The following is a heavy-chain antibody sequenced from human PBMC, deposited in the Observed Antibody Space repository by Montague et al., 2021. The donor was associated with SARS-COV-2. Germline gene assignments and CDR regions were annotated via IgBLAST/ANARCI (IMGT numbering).Heavy chain of an antibody. CDR1: GGSISSSTYY. Sequence: SETLSLTCSVSGGSISSSTYYWGWIRQPPGKGLEWIGNLYNGGTTYYSPSLKSRVIISVDTSKNHFSLNMASVTAADTAVYCCARTSKLRESSSGNYYYHAMDVWGQGTTVTVSS. V-gene: IGHV4-39*02. J-gene: IGHJ6*02. CDR2: LYNGGTT. CDR3: ARTSKLRESSSGNYYYHAMDV. D-gene: IGHD3-16*01.